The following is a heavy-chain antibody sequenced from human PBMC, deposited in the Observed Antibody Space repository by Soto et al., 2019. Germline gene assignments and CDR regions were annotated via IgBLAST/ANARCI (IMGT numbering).Heavy chain of an antibody. V-gene: IGHV4-34*01. CDR3: ARASPSTAMVSFDY. D-gene: IGHD5-18*01. Sequence: PSETLSLTCAVYGGSFSGYYWSWIRQPPGKGLEWIGEINHSGSTNYNPSLKSRVTISVDTSKNQFSLKLSSVTAADTAVYYCARASPSTAMVSFDYWGQGTLVTVSS. CDR1: GGSFSGYY. J-gene: IGHJ4*02. CDR2: INHSGST.